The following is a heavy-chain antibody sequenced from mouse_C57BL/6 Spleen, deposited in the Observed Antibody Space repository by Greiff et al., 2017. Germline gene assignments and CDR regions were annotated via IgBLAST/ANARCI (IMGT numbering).Heavy chain of an antibody. J-gene: IGHJ2*01. CDR3: AREGFPYYGSSPYYFDY. CDR1: GFTFSDYY. Sequence: EVQLVESEGGLVQPGSSMKLSCTASGFTFSDYYMAWVRQVPEKGLEWVANINYDGSSTYYLDSLKSRFIISRDNAKNILYLQMSSLKSEDTATYYCAREGFPYYGSSPYYFDYWGQGTTLTVSS. D-gene: IGHD1-1*01. V-gene: IGHV5-16*01. CDR2: INYDGSST.